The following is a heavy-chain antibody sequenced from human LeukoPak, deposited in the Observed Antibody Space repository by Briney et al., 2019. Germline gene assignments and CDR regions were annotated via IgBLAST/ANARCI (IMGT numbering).Heavy chain of an antibody. Sequence: ASVKVSCKVSGYTLTELSMHWVRQAPGKGLEWMGGFDPEDGETIYAQKFQGRVTITADESTSTAYMELSSLRSEDTAVYYCARDILPLGSSTRQATYYMDVWGKGTTVTVSS. V-gene: IGHV1-24*01. CDR2: FDPEDGET. CDR3: ARDILPLGSSTRQATYYMDV. CDR1: GYTLTELS. D-gene: IGHD2-2*01. J-gene: IGHJ6*03.